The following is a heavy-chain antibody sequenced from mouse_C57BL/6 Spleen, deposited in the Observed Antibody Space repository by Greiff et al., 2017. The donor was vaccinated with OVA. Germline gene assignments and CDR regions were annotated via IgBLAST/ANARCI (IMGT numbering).Heavy chain of an antibody. CDR1: GFTFSSYT. J-gene: IGHJ3*01. Sequence: EVQRVESGGGLVKPGGSLKLSCAASGFTFSSYTMSWVRQTPEKRLEWVATISGGGGNTYYPDRVKGRFTISRDNAKNTLYLQMSSLRSEDTALYYCARTAQATSWFAYWGQGTLVTVSA. V-gene: IGHV5-9*01. CDR3: ARTAQATSWFAY. CDR2: ISGGGGNT. D-gene: IGHD3-2*02.